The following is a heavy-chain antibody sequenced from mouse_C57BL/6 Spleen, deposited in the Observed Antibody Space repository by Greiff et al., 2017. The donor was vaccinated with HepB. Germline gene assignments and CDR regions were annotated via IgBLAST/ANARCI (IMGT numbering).Heavy chain of an antibody. CDR3: ARRKSPITTVEAWYFDG. CDR1: GFTFSSYG. CDR2: ISSGGSYT. Sequence: EVKLMESGGDLVKPGGSLKLSCAASGFTFSSYGMSWVRQTPDKRLEWVATISSGGSYTYYPDSVKGRFTISRDNAKNTLYLQMSSLKSENTAMYDCARRKSPITTVEAWYFDGWGKGTTVTVSS. V-gene: IGHV5-6*02. D-gene: IGHD1-1*01. J-gene: IGHJ1*03.